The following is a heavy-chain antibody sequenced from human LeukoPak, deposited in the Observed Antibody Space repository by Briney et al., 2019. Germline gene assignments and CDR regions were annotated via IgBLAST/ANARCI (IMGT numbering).Heavy chain of an antibody. J-gene: IGHJ4*02. CDR2: IYHIGST. V-gene: IGHV4-38-2*01. CDR1: GYSISSGYY. D-gene: IGHD3-10*01. CDR3: ARWSSGSYDGFDY. Sequence: SETLSLTCAVSGYSISSGYYWGWIRQPPGKGLEWIGSIYHIGSTYYNPSLKSRVTISVDTSKNQFSLKLSSVTAADTAVYYCARWSSGSYDGFDYWGQGTLVTVSS.